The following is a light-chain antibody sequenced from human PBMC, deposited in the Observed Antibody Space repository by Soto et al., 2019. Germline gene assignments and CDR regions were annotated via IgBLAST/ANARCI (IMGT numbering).Light chain of an antibody. CDR1: QTISSW. V-gene: IGKV1-5*01. J-gene: IGKJ1*01. Sequence: DIQMTQSPSTLSASVGDRVTITCRASQTISSWLAWYQQKPGKAPKLLIYDASSLESGVPSRFSGSGSGTEFTLNITSLQHDDFVNYYCQQYNSYPGTFCKGTKVDI. CDR2: DAS. CDR3: QQYNSYPGT.